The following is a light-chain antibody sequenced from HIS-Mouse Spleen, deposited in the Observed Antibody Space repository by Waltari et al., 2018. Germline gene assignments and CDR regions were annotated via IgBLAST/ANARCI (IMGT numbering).Light chain of an antibody. CDR2: DVS. CDR1: SSAVGGFNY. J-gene: IGLJ2*01. CDR3: CSYAGSYTFV. V-gene: IGLV2-11*01. Sequence: QSALTQPRSVSGSPAQSVTISCTGTSSAVGGFNYVSWYQQHPGKAPKLMIYDVSKRPSGVPDRFSGSKSGNTASLTISGLQAEDEADYYCCSYAGSYTFVFGGGTKLTVL.